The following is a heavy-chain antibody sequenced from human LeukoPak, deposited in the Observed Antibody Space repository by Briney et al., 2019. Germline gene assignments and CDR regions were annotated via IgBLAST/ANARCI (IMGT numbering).Heavy chain of an antibody. CDR1: GFTVSSNY. D-gene: IGHD5-18*01. Sequence: PGGSLRLSCAVSGFTVSSNYMSWVRQAPGKGLEWVSVIYSGGSTHYADFVKGRFTISRDNSKNTLYLQMNSLRVEDTAVYYCARGEELWPDYWGQGTLVTVSS. CDR3: ARGEELWPDY. V-gene: IGHV3-66*01. CDR2: IYSGGST. J-gene: IGHJ4*02.